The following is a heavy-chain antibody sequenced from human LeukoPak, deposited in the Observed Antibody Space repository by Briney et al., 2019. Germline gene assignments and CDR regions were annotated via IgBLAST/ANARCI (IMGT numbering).Heavy chain of an antibody. CDR1: GGSIGTYY. J-gene: IGHJ4*02. Sequence: SETLSLTCTVFGGSIGTYYWSWIRQPPGKGLEWIGYIYYNGYTDYNPSLKSRVTISLHTSKNQFSLKLSSVTAADTAVYYCAREGPYSGSYYIDYWGQGTLVTVSS. V-gene: IGHV4-59*12. CDR3: AREGPYSGSYYIDY. D-gene: IGHD1-26*01. CDR2: IYYNGYT.